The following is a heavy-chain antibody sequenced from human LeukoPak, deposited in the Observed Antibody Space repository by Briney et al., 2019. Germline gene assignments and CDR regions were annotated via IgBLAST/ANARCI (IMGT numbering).Heavy chain of an antibody. CDR3: ARASTTVPTFLNC. CDR2: INGDGTST. J-gene: IGHJ4*02. D-gene: IGHD4-17*01. CDR1: GFTFSTYC. V-gene: IGHV3-74*03. Sequence: GGSLRLSCAASGFTFSTYCLHWVRQAPGKGLLWVSRINGDGTSTKYAHSVKGRFTISIDNARHTPSLQMNSLIADDPAVYYRARASTTVPTFLNCWGEGT.